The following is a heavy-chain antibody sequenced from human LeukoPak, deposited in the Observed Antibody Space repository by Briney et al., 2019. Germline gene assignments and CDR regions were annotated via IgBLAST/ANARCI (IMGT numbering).Heavy chain of an antibody. D-gene: IGHD5-12*01. CDR3: ARVATIGGSRDY. J-gene: IGHJ4*02. Sequence: SETLSLTCTVSGGSISSGSYYWSWIRQPAGKGLEWIGRIYTSGSTNYNPSLKSRVTISVDTSKNQFSLKLSSVTAADTAVYYCARVATIGGSRDYWGQGTLVTVSS. CDR2: IYTSGST. CDR1: GGSISSGSYY. V-gene: IGHV4-61*02.